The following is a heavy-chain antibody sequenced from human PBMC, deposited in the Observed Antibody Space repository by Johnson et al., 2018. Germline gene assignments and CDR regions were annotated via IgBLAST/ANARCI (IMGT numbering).Heavy chain of an antibody. V-gene: IGHV1-58*01. CDR3: AAEGNAGDYYYYGMDV. CDR2: IVVGSGNT. CDR1: GFTFTSSA. J-gene: IGHJ6*02. D-gene: IGHD4-17*01. Sequence: QLVESGPEVKKPGTSVKVSCKASGFTFTSSAVQWVRQARGQRLEWIGWIVVGSGNTNYAQKFQERVTITRDMSTSTAYMELSSLRSEDTAGDYCAAEGNAGDYYYYGMDVWGQGTTVTVSS.